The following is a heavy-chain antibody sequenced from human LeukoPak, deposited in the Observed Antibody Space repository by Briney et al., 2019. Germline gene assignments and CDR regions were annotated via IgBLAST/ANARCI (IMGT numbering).Heavy chain of an antibody. J-gene: IGHJ5*02. D-gene: IGHD2-15*01. CDR1: GGSISSGGYS. CDR3: ARVIVVVVAATRQDYWFDP. V-gene: IGHV4-30-2*01. Sequence: SQTLSLTCAVSGGSISSGGYSWSWIRQPPGKGLEWIGYIYHSGSTYYNPSLKSRVTISVDRSKNQFSLKLSSVTAADTAVYYCARVIVVVVAATRQDYWFDPWGQGTLVTVSS. CDR2: IYHSGST.